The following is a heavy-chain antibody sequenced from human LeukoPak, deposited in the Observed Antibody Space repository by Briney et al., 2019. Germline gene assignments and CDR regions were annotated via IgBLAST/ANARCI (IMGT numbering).Heavy chain of an antibody. Sequence: PSETLSLTCTVSGGSISSYYWSWIRQPPGKGLEWIGYIYYSGSTNYNPSLKSRVALSVDTSKNQFSLKVNSVTPTDAAVYFCARVSPTGGLAYWGQGALVTVSS. V-gene: IGHV4-59*01. CDR3: ARVSPTGGLAY. CDR1: GGSISSYY. D-gene: IGHD1-1*01. CDR2: IYYSGST. J-gene: IGHJ4*02.